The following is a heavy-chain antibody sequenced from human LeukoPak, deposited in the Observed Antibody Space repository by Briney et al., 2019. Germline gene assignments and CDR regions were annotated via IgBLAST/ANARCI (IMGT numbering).Heavy chain of an antibody. D-gene: IGHD1-26*01. J-gene: IGHJ4*02. Sequence: SETLSLTCTVSGGSISGYYWTWIRQPPGKGLEWIGYIYYSGSTNYHHSLKSRVSLSVDTSKKQFSLKLTSLSAADTAVYYCARGLLVGNTGYYFDYWGQGTLVAVSS. V-gene: IGHV4-59*01. CDR2: IYYSGST. CDR1: GGSISGYY. CDR3: ARGLLVGNTGYYFDY.